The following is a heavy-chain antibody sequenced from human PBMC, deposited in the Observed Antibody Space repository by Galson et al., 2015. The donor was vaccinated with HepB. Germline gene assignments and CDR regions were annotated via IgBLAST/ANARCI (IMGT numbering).Heavy chain of an antibody. Sequence: SLRLSCAASGFTFSNYVMHWVRQAPGKGLEWVAVISYAGSNKYYADSVKGRFTISRDNSKNTLYLQMNSLRAEDTAVYYCAKDLHHYYDSSGYGLWGQGTLVTVSS. CDR2: ISYAGSNK. V-gene: IGHV3-30*18. J-gene: IGHJ4*02. CDR1: GFTFSNYV. CDR3: AKDLHHYYDSSGYGL. D-gene: IGHD3-22*01.